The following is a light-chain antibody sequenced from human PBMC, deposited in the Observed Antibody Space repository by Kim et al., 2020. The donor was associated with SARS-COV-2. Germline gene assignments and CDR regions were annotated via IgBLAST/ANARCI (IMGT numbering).Light chain of an antibody. CDR2: EDK. CDR1: SGSIAGDH. Sequence: GKTGASACTRSSGSIAGDHAQWYQQRPGSSPTTVIHEDKRRPSGVPDRFSGSIDSSANSASLTISGLKTEDEADYYCQTYENTNVVFGGGTQLTVL. V-gene: IGLV6-57*01. J-gene: IGLJ2*01. CDR3: QTYENTNVV.